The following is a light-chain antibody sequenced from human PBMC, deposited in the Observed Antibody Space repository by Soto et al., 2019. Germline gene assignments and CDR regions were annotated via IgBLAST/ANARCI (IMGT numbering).Light chain of an antibody. V-gene: IGLV1-40*01. CDR1: SSNIGAGFD. J-gene: IGLJ1*01. CDR3: LSYDSSLGGSKV. CDR2: GNT. Sequence: QSVLTQPPSVSGAPGQRVTISCTGTSSNIGAGFDVHWYQQFPGTAPKVRIYGNTKRPPAVPDRFSASKSGTSASLAISGLQAEDEADYYCLSYDSSLGGSKVFGTGTKVTVL.